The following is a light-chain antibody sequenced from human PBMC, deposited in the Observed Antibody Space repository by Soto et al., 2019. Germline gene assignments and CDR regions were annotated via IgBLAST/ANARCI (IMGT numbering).Light chain of an antibody. J-gene: IGKJ2*01. CDR1: QSVSSSY. CDR3: QQYGPGT. Sequence: EIVLTQSPGTLSLSPGERATLSCRASQSVSSSYLAWYQQKPGQAPRLLIYGASSRATGIPDRFSGSGSGTDFTLTISRLEPEDFVVYYCQQYGPGTFGQGTKLEIK. CDR2: GAS. V-gene: IGKV3-20*01.